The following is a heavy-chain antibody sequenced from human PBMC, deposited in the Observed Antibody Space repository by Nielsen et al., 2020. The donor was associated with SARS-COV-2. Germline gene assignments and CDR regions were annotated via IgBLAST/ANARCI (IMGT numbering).Heavy chain of an antibody. J-gene: IGHJ4*02. CDR1: GFTFDDYA. V-gene: IGHV3-9*01. D-gene: IGHD3-10*01. CDR3: AKFADYYGSGIDY. CDR2: ISWNSGSI. Sequence: GGSLRLSCAASGFTFDDYAMHWVRQAPGKGLEWVSGISWNSGSIGYADSVKGRFTISRDNAKNSLYLQMNSLRAEDTALYYCAKFADYYGSGIDYWGQGTLVTVSS.